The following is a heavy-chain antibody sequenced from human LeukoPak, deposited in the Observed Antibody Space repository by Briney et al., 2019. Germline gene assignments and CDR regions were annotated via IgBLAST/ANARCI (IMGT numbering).Heavy chain of an antibody. J-gene: IGHJ4*02. CDR3: AKPSTSYYYDSSGYAPDY. CDR2: ISGSGGST. Sequence: GGSLRLSCAASGFTVSSNYMSWVRQAPGKGLEWVSAISGSGGSTYYADSVKGRFTISRDNSKNTLYLQMNSLRAEDTAVYYCAKPSTSYYYDSSGYAPDYWGQGTLVTVSS. V-gene: IGHV3-23*01. CDR1: GFTVSSNY. D-gene: IGHD3-22*01.